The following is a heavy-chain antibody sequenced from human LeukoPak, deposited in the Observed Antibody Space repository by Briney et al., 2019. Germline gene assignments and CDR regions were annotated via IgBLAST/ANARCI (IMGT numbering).Heavy chain of an antibody. CDR2: ISSSSSTI. Sequence: GGSLRLSCAASGFTFSSYSMNWVRQAPGEGLEWVSYISSSSSTIYYADSVKGRFTISRDNAENSLYLQMNSLRDEDTAVYYCARDPGQLWFNYYYYYGMDVWGQGTTVTVSS. J-gene: IGHJ6*02. V-gene: IGHV3-48*02. CDR1: GFTFSSYS. D-gene: IGHD5-18*01. CDR3: ARDPGQLWFNYYYYYGMDV.